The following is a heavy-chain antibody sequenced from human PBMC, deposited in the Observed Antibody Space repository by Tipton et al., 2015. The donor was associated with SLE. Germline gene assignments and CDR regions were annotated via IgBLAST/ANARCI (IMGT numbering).Heavy chain of an antibody. CDR2: IDHDGSGT. D-gene: IGHD3-16*01. CDR1: GFTFNNYW. V-gene: IGHV3-74*01. CDR3: ARDWGSCGGCLVDY. Sequence: SLRLSCAAFGFTFNNYWMHWFRQVPGKGLEWVSRIDHDGSGTSYAASVEDLFTISRDNTKKTQFLQMNSLRAEDTAVHYCARDWGSCGGCLVDYWGQGTLVTVSS. J-gene: IGHJ4*02.